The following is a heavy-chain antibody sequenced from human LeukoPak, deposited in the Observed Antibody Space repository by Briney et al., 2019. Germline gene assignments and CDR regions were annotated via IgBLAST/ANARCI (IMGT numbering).Heavy chain of an antibody. Sequence: ASVKVSCKASGYTFTSNYIHWARQAPGQGLEWMGMIYPRDGSISYAQKFQGRVTVTRDTSTSTVHMELSGLRSEDTAVYYCARDQEGFDYWGQGTLVTVSS. CDR1: GYTFTSNY. V-gene: IGHV1-46*01. CDR3: ARDQEGFDY. CDR2: IYPRDGSI. J-gene: IGHJ4*02.